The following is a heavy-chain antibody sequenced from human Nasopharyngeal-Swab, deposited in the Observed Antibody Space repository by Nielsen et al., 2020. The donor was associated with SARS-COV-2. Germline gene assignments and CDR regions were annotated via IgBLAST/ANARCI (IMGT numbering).Heavy chain of an antibody. Sequence: GSLRLSCAVFGGSFSNYYWTWIRQPPGKALEWIGEFKYGGSSNYNPSLKSRVTMSLDTSKNQFSLELSSVTAADTAVYYCARGAPSSYWFDPWGQGTLVTVSS. V-gene: IGHV4-34*01. CDR1: GGSFSNYY. CDR2: FKYGGSS. J-gene: IGHJ5*02. CDR3: ARGAPSSYWFDP.